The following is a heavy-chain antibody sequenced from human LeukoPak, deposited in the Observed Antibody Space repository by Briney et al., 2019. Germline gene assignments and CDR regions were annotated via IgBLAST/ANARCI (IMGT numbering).Heavy chain of an antibody. D-gene: IGHD5-12*01. Sequence: GASVKVSCKASGGTFSSYAISWVRQAPGQGLEWMGVINPIFGTANYAQKFQGRVTITADESTSTAYMELSSLRSEDTAVYYCARRPTIVATIDDAFDIWGQGTMVTVSS. J-gene: IGHJ3*02. CDR3: ARRPTIVATIDDAFDI. CDR1: GGTFSSYA. V-gene: IGHV1-69*13. CDR2: INPIFGTA.